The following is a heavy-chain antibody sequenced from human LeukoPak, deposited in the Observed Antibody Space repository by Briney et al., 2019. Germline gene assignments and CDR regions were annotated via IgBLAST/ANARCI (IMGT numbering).Heavy chain of an antibody. Sequence: GGSLRLSCAASGFTVSSNYMSWVRQAPGKGLEWVSVIYSGGSTYYADSVKGRFTISRDNSKNTLYLQMNSLRAEDTAVYYCARYGVVPAAMLLSWFDPWGQGTLVTVSS. CDR1: GFTVSSNY. J-gene: IGHJ5*02. D-gene: IGHD2-2*01. CDR3: ARYGVVPAAMLLSWFDP. CDR2: IYSGGST. V-gene: IGHV3-66*01.